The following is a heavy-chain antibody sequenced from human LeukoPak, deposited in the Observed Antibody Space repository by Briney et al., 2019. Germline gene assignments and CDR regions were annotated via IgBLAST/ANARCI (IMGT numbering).Heavy chain of an antibody. D-gene: IGHD3-10*01. V-gene: IGHV4-39*07. Sequence: TSETLSLTCTVSGGSISSYYWGWIRQPPGKGLEWIGNIFYSGSTYYSPSFRSRVTISLDTSRNQFSLKLNSVTAADTAVYYCAKSNGYGLVDIWGQGTMVTVSS. CDR3: AKSNGYGLVDI. CDR1: GGSISSYY. J-gene: IGHJ3*02. CDR2: IFYSGST.